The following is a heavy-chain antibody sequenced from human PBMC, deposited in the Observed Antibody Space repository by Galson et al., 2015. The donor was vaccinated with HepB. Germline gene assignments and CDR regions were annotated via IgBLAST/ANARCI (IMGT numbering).Heavy chain of an antibody. J-gene: IGHJ4*02. Sequence: SLRLSCAASGFTFSSYGMHWVRQAPGKGLEWVAVIWYDGSNKYYADSVKGRFTISRDNSKNTLYLQMNSLRAEDTAVYYCARNILPIGYSGYDPPGYWGQGTLFTVSS. CDR3: ARNILPIGYSGYDPPGY. CDR1: GFTFSSYG. CDR2: IWYDGSNK. V-gene: IGHV3-33*01. D-gene: IGHD5-12*01.